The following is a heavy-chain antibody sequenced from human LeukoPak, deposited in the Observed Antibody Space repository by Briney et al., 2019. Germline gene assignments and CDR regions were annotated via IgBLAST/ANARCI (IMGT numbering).Heavy chain of an antibody. CDR3: ARDTPGYCSGGSCYPGY. CDR1: GYTFTSYG. CDR2: ISAYNGNT. D-gene: IGHD2-15*01. J-gene: IGHJ4*02. Sequence: ASVKVSCKASGYTFTSYGISWVRQAPGQGLEWMGWISAYNGNTNYAQKLQGRVTITTDTSTSTAYMELRSLRSDDTAVYYCARDTPGYCSGGSCYPGYWGQGTLVTVSS. V-gene: IGHV1-18*01.